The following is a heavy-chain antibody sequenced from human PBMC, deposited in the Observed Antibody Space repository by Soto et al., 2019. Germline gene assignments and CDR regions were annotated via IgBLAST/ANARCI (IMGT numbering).Heavy chain of an antibody. Sequence: QITLKESGPTWVKPTQTLTLTCTFSGFSLTTSGVGVGWTRQPPGKALEWLALIYWNDNKYYSPALKSRLTITKDTSKNQVVLTMTDVDPVDTATYYCAHRQDPVVFDYWGQGTLVTVSS. J-gene: IGHJ4*02. CDR3: AHRQDPVVFDY. CDR2: IYWNDNK. V-gene: IGHV2-5*01. CDR1: GFSLTTSGVG.